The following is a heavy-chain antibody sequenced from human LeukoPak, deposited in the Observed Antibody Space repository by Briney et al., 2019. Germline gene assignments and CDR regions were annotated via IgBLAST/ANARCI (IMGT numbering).Heavy chain of an antibody. CDR1: GFTFSSYS. CDR2: ISSSSSTI. Sequence: GGSLRLSCAASGFTFSSYSMNWVRQAPGKGLEWVSYISSSSSTIYYADSVKGRFTISRDNAKNSLYLQMNSLRAEDTAVYYCARVFRSGLGYYYYMDVWAKGLRSPSP. J-gene: IGHJ6*03. D-gene: IGHD3-10*01. CDR3: ARVFRSGLGYYYYMDV. V-gene: IGHV3-48*04.